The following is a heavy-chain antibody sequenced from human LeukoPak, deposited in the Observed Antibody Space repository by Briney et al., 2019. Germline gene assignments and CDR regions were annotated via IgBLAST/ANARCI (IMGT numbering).Heavy chain of an antibody. CDR3: ARDPLLYSSSWYGFDY. D-gene: IGHD6-13*01. CDR2: IGTAGDT. J-gene: IGHJ4*02. CDR1: GFTFSSYD. V-gene: IGHV3-13*01. Sequence: GGSLRLSCAASGFTFSSYDMHWARQATGKGLEWVSAIGTAGDTYYPGSVKGRFTISRENAKNSLYLQMNSLRAGDTAVYYCARDPLLYSSSWYGFDYWGQGTLVTVSS.